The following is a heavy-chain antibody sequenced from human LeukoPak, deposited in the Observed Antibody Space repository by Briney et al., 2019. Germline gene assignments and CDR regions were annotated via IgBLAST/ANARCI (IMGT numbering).Heavy chain of an antibody. CDR2: INAGTGDG. D-gene: IGHD4-17*01. CDR1: GYTFSHYG. Sequence: GASVKVSCKASGYTFSHYGVQWVRQAPGQTLEWMGWINAGTGDGKYSQKFQGRLTMTSDTSATTLYMELSSLRSEDTAVYYCASRPYGDYPYFDYWGQGTLVTVSS. V-gene: IGHV1-3*01. CDR3: ASRPYGDYPYFDY. J-gene: IGHJ4*02.